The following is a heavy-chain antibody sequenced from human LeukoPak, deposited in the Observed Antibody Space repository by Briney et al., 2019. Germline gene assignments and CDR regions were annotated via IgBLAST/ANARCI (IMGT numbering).Heavy chain of an antibody. D-gene: IGHD6-19*01. CDR1: GGTFSSYA. CDR3: ARVRGGSVAGKGIFDY. V-gene: IGHV1-69*04. Sequence: ASVKVSCKASGGTFSSYAISWVRQAPGQGLEWMGRIIPILGIANYAQKFQGRVTITADKSTSTAYMELSSLRSEDTAVYYCARVRGGSVAGKGIFDYWGQGTLVTVSS. J-gene: IGHJ4*02. CDR2: IIPILGIA.